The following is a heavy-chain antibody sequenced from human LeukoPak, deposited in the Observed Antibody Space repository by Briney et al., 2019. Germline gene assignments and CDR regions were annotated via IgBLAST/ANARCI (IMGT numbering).Heavy chain of an antibody. CDR3: ARGAEDIVVVVAALYFDY. D-gene: IGHD2-15*01. CDR2: ISYDGSNK. J-gene: IGHJ4*02. CDR1: GFTFSSYA. Sequence: PGGSLRLSCAASGFTFSSYAMHWVRQAPGKGLEWVAVISYDGSNKYYADSVKGRFTISRDNSKNTLYLQMNSLRAEDTAVYYCARGAEDIVVVVAALYFDYWGQGTLVTVSS. V-gene: IGHV3-30-3*01.